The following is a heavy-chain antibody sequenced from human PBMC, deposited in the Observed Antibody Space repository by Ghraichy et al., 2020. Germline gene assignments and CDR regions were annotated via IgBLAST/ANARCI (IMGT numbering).Heavy chain of an antibody. D-gene: IGHD3-16*01. J-gene: IGHJ2*01. CDR1: GSSFRTYD. CDR3: AREVPDSVSWGWSLDL. CDR2: IGTTGDT. Sequence: GGSLRLSCEASGSSFRTYDMHWVRQIIGKGLEWVSAIGTTGDTYYPGSVKGRFTISRDNAKNSLYLQMNSLRAEDTAVYYCAREVPDSVSWGWSLDLWGRGTLVTVSS. V-gene: IGHV3-13*01.